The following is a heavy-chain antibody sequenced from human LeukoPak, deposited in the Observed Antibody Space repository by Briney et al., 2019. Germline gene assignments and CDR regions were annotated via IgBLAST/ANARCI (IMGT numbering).Heavy chain of an antibody. CDR1: GFTFSNYW. Sequence: PGGSLRLSCAASGFTFSNYWMHWVRQAPGKGLVWVSRVNSDGTGTTYADSVEGRFTISRDNAKNTVYLQMNSLRADDTAIYYCIRTLIVATSPYMDVWGKGTTVTVSS. D-gene: IGHD5-12*01. V-gene: IGHV3-74*01. J-gene: IGHJ6*03. CDR2: VNSDGTGT. CDR3: IRTLIVATSPYMDV.